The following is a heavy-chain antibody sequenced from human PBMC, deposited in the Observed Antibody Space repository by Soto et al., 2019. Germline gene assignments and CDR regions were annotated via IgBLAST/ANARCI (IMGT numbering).Heavy chain of an antibody. CDR3: ARSITGTCGAFDI. V-gene: IGHV4-38-2*01. D-gene: IGHD1-20*01. Sequence: KPSETLSLTCAVSGYSISSGYYWGWIRQPPGKGLEWIGSIYHSGSTYYNPSLKSRVTISVDTSKNQFSLKLSSVTAADTAVYYCARSITGTCGAFDIWGQGTMVTVSS. CDR1: GYSISSGYY. CDR2: IYHSGST. J-gene: IGHJ3*02.